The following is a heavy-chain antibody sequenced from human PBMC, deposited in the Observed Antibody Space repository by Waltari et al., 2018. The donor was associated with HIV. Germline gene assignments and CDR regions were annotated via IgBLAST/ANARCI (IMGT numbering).Heavy chain of an antibody. CDR3: ARLGSGYPLDY. Sequence: QLQLQESGPGLVKPSETPSLTCTVSGTSIRSRNYYWGWVRQPPGKGWEWIGTIHDSGNTYYNPSVKSRVTISVDTSKNQFSLKLSSVTAADTAVYYCARLGSGYPLDYWGQGTLVTVSS. CDR1: GTSIRSRNYY. CDR2: IHDSGNT. J-gene: IGHJ4*02. D-gene: IGHD3-22*01. V-gene: IGHV4-39*01.